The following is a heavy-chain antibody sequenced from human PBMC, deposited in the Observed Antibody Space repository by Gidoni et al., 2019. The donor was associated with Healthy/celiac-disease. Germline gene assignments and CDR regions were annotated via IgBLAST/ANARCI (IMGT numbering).Heavy chain of an antibody. Sequence: QVQLVESGGGVVQPGRSLRLSCAASGFTFSSYGMHWVRQAPGKGLGWVAVISYDGSNKYYADSVKGRFTISRDNSKNTLYLQMNSLRAEDTAVYYCAKDWGVAGITLFDYWGQGTLVIVSS. CDR1: GFTFSSYG. V-gene: IGHV3-30*18. D-gene: IGHD6-19*01. CDR3: AKDWGVAGITLFDY. CDR2: ISYDGSNK. J-gene: IGHJ4*02.